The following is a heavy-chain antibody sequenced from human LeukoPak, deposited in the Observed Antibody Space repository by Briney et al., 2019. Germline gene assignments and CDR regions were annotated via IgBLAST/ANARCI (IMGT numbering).Heavy chain of an antibody. J-gene: IGHJ4*02. D-gene: IGHD3-10*01. CDR3: ARGMGGALVRGIILGY. CDR1: GFTFSTSA. V-gene: IGHV3-30-3*01. Sequence: GGSLRLSCAPSGFTFSTSAVHWVRQAPGKGLEWVALISFDGSNKYYADSVKGRFIISRDNSKNTLYLQMNSLKTEDTAVYYCARGMGGALVRGIILGYWGRGTLVTVSS. CDR2: ISFDGSNK.